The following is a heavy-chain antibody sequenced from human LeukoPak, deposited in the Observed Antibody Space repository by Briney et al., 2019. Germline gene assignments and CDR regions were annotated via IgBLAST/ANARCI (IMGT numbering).Heavy chain of an antibody. V-gene: IGHV3-23*01. J-gene: IGHJ4*02. CDR2: ITGSGAST. Sequence: PGGSLRLSCAASGFMFRNYGMSWIRQLPGKGLEWLSAITGSGASTYYADSVKGRFTISRDNARDTLFLHMNSLRAEDTAIYYCVKDSLVAVSCFGHWGPGTLVTVSS. D-gene: IGHD3-16*01. CDR3: VKDSLVAVSCFGH. CDR1: GFMFRNYG.